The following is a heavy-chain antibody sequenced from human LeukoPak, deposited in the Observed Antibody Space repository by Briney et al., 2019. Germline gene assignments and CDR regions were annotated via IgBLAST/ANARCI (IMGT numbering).Heavy chain of an antibody. J-gene: IGHJ1*01. CDR1: GFXFSSYG. D-gene: IGHD6-19*01. CDR2: ICYYVSNE. CDR3: ARDHPAVGGSTGYFQH. Sequence: PGGSLRLSCAASGFXFSSYGMHWVRQAPGKGLEGVAVICYYVSNEYYADSVKARFTISRDNSKNTLYLKMNSLRAEDTAVYYCARDHPAVGGSTGYFQHWGQGTLVTVSS. V-gene: IGHV3-33*01.